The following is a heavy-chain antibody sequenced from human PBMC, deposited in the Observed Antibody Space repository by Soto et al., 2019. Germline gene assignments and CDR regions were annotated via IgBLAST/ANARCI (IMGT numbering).Heavy chain of an antibody. CDR2: IKSKTDGGTT. CDR3: TTDTIVVRGVRFDY. D-gene: IGHD3-10*01. J-gene: IGHJ4*02. V-gene: IGHV3-15*07. Sequence: EVQLVESGGGLVKPGGSLRLSCAASGFTFSNAWMNWVRQAPGKGLEWVGRIKSKTDGGTTDYAAPVKGRFTISRDDSKNTLYLQMNSLKTEDTAVYHCTTDTIVVRGVRFDYWGQGTLVTVSS. CDR1: GFTFSNAW.